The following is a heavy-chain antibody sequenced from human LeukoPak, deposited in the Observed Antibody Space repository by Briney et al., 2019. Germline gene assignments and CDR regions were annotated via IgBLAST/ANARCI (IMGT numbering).Heavy chain of an antibody. CDR2: IYYSGST. CDR1: GGSVSSGSYY. J-gene: IGHJ4*02. V-gene: IGHV4-61*01. CDR3: ARDEGWTFDY. Sequence: PSGTLSLTCTVSGGSVSSGSYYWSWIRQPPGKGLEWIGYIYYSGSTNYNPSLKSRVTISVDTSKNQFSLKLSSVTAADTAVYYCARDEGWTFDYWGQGTLVTVSS. D-gene: IGHD6-19*01.